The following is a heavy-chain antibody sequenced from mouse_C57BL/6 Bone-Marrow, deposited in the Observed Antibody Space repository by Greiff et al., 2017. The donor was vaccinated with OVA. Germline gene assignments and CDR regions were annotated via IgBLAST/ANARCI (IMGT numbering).Heavy chain of an antibody. J-gene: IGHJ2*01. CDR2: IRLKSDNYAT. D-gene: IGHD4-1*01. CDR3: TGRNWEGYFDY. CDR1: GFTFSNYW. V-gene: IGHV6-3*01. Sequence: EVMLVESGGGLVQPGGSMKLSCVASGFTFSNYWMNWVRQSPEKGLEWVAQIRLKSDNYATHYAESVKGRFTISRDDSKSSVYLQMNNLRAEDTGIYYCTGRNWEGYFDYWGQGTTLTVSS.